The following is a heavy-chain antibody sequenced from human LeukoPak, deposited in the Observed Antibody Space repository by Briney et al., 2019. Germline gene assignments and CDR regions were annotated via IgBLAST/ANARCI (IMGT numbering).Heavy chain of an antibody. Sequence: PGGSLRLSCAASGFTFSGSAMDWVGQASGKGLEWVGRIRSKATSYATAYAASVKGRFTISRDDSKNTAYLQMNSLKTEDTAVYYCTRHGWDDFWSGYSSYFDYWGQGTLVTVPS. J-gene: IGHJ4*02. CDR3: TRHGWDDFWSGYSSYFDY. D-gene: IGHD3-3*01. V-gene: IGHV3-73*01. CDR2: IRSKATSYAT. CDR1: GFTFSGSA.